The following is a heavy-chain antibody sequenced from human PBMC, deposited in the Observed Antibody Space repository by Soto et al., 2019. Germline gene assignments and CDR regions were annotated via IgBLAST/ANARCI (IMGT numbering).Heavy chain of an antibody. CDR3: ANGCGGTCYSRIHY. CDR2: ISDSGGST. CDR1: GFTFSSYA. D-gene: IGHD2-15*01. V-gene: IGHV3-23*01. J-gene: IGHJ4*02. Sequence: EVQLLESGRGLVQPGGSLRLSCAASGFTFSSYAMSWVRQAPGKGLEWVSGISDSGGSTHYADSVKGRFTISRDNSKNTLYLQMNSLRAEDTAVYYCANGCGGTCYSRIHYWGQGTLVTVSS.